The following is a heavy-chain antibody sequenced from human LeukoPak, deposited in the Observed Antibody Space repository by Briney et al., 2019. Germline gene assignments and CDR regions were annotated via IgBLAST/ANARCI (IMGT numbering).Heavy chain of an antibody. CDR2: MSPNSGDT. J-gene: IGHJ4*02. V-gene: IGHV1-8*01. Sequence: GASVKVSCKASGYTFTSYDFNWVRQATGQRPEWMGWMSPNSGDTGYAQKFQDRVTMTRNTSISIAYMELSSLRSDDTAVYYCARGPPNWGYDYWGPGTLVTVSS. CDR1: GYTFTSYD. CDR3: ARGPPNWGYDY. D-gene: IGHD7-27*01.